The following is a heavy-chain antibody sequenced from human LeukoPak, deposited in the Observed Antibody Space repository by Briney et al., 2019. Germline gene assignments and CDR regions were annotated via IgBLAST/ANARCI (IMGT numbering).Heavy chain of an antibody. CDR2: ISAYNGNT. V-gene: IGHV1-18*01. J-gene: IGHJ4*02. CDR1: GCTFTSYG. D-gene: IGHD5-18*01. CDR3: VRDGEYSYAPDK. Sequence: ASVKVSCKASGCTFTSYGISWVRQAPGQGLEWMGWISAYNGNTNYAQKLQGRVTMTTDTSTSTAYLELRSLGSDDTAVYYCVRDGEYSYAPDKWGQGTLVTVSS.